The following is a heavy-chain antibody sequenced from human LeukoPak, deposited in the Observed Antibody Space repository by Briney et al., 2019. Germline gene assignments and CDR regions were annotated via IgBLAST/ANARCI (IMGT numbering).Heavy chain of an antibody. CDR1: GFTFSSYS. CDR2: LWYDGSNK. V-gene: IGHV3-33*01. J-gene: IGHJ4*02. CDR3: ARGLLGDYFRDY. Sequence: PGRSLRLSCAASGFTFSSYSMYWVRQAPGKGLEWVALLWYDGSNKYYADSVKGRFIISRDNSKNTLYLQMNSLRAEDTALYYCARGLLGDYFRDYWGQGTLVSVSS. D-gene: IGHD4-17*01.